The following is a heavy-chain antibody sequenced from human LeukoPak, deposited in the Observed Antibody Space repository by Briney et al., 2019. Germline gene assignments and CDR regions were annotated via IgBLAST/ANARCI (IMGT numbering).Heavy chain of an antibody. V-gene: IGHV3-7*04. CDR2: IKQDGSEK. J-gene: IGHJ6*02. CDR1: VFTFSDYW. Sequence: GGSLRLSCAASVFTFSDYWMTWVRQAPGKGLEWVANIKQDGSEKYYVVSVKGRFTISRDNAKNSLYLQMNSLRAEDTAVYYCARVGYYYGIEVWGQGTTVTVSS. D-gene: IGHD3-3*01. CDR3: ARVGYYYGIEV.